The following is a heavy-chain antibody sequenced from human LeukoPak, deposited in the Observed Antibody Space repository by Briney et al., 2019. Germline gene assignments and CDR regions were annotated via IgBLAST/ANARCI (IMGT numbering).Heavy chain of an antibody. CDR3: ASQDIVATIPYYYGMDV. J-gene: IGHJ6*02. CDR1: GFTFSDYY. CDR2: ISSSGSTI. D-gene: IGHD5-12*01. Sequence: GGSLRLSCAASGFTFSDYYMSWIRQAPGKGLEWVSYISSSGSTIYYADSAKGRFTISRDNAKNSLYLQMNSLRAEDTAVYYCASQDIVATIPYYYGMDVWGQGTTVTVSS. V-gene: IGHV3-11*01.